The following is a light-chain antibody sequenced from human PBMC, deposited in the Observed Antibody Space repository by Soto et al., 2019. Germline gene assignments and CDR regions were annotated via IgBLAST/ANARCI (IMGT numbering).Light chain of an antibody. Sequence: DIQMTQSPSTLSASVGDRVTITCRASQSISSWLAWYQQKPGKAPKLLIYKASSLESGVPSRFSGSGSGTEFTLTISSLQPDDFATYYCQQYRTFGQVTKVDIK. CDR3: QQYRT. CDR1: QSISSW. CDR2: KAS. V-gene: IGKV1-5*03. J-gene: IGKJ1*01.